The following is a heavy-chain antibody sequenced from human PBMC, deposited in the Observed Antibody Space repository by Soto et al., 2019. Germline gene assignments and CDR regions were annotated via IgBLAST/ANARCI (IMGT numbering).Heavy chain of an antibody. J-gene: IGHJ3*02. V-gene: IGHV3-74*01. CDR1: GLSFSGDW. D-gene: IGHD3-3*01. Sequence: GGFLRLSCAASGLSFSGDWMHWVRQAPGKGLVWVSRVNSGSIGYADSVKGRFTISRDNAKNSLYLQMNSLRAEDTALYYCAKDTLYDFWSGPDAFDIWGQGTMVTVSS. CDR3: AKDTLYDFWSGPDAFDI. CDR2: VNSGSI.